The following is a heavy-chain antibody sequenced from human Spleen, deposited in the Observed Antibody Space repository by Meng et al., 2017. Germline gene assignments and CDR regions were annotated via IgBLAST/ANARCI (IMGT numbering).Heavy chain of an antibody. V-gene: IGHV1-46*03. CDR3: ARGPEGGYDYFDY. Sequence: QVQLVQSGAEVRKPGASVKVSCKASGYTFTNYGITWVRQAPGQGLEWMGIISPSGDGTTYAQRFQGRFTMTTDASTSTVYMELSSLRSEDTAVYYCARGPEGGYDYFDYWGQGTLVTVSS. J-gene: IGHJ4*02. CDR1: GYTFTNYG. D-gene: IGHD5-12*01. CDR2: ISPSGDGT.